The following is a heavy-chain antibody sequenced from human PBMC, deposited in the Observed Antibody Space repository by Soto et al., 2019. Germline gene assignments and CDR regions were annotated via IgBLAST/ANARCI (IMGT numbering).Heavy chain of an antibody. CDR3: ARADLYSYGYADY. V-gene: IGHV3-33*01. Sequence: QVQLVESGGGVVQPGRSLRLSCAASGFTFSSYGMHWVRQAPGKGLEWVAVIWYDGSNKYYADSVKGRFTISRDNSKNTLYLQMNSLRAEDTAVYYCARADLYSYGYADYWGQGTLVTVSS. J-gene: IGHJ4*02. CDR1: GFTFSSYG. D-gene: IGHD5-18*01. CDR2: IWYDGSNK.